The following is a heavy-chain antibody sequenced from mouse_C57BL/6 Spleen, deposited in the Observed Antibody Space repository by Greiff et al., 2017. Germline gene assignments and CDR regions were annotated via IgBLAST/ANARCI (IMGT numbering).Heavy chain of an antibody. CDR3: ARQGGDYYAMDY. V-gene: IGHV5-12*01. Sequence: DVQLVESGGGLVQPGGSLKLSCAASGFTFSDYYMYWVRQTPEKRLEWVAYISNGGGSTYYPDTVKGRFTISRDNAKNTLYLQMSRLKSEDTAMYYCARQGGDYYAMDYWGQGTSVTVAS. CDR2: ISNGGGST. J-gene: IGHJ4*01. CDR1: GFTFSDYY.